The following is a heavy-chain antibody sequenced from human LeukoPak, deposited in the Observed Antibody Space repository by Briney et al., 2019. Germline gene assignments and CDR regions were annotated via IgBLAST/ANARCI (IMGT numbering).Heavy chain of an antibody. CDR2: IHYSGST. J-gene: IGHJ4*02. CDR1: GGSISGYY. Sequence: SETLSLTCTVSGGSISGYYWSWIRQPPGKGLEWIGYIHYSGSTTYNPSLGNRVTISVDTSKNQFSLNLTSVTAADTAVYYCASRAAFCGDDCSRFDYWGQGTLVT. CDR3: ASRAAFCGDDCSRFDY. V-gene: IGHV4-59*01. D-gene: IGHD2-21*02.